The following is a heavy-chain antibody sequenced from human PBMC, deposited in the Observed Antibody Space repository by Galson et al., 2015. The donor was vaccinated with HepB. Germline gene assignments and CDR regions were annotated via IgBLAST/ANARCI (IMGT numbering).Heavy chain of an antibody. CDR2: LCGGGSI. J-gene: IGHJ4*02. Sequence: SLRLSCAGSGFTVNMSDMSWVRQAPGKGLEWVSVLCGGGSIFYADSVKGRFTISRDDSKNTLYLQMSSLRAEDTAFYYCARLDESVGISFESWGQGTLVAVSS. CDR1: GFTVNMSD. CDR3: ARLDESVGISFES. D-gene: IGHD3-9*01. V-gene: IGHV3-53*01.